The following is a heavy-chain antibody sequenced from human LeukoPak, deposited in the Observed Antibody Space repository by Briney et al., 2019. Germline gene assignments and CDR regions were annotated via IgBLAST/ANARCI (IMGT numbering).Heavy chain of an antibody. CDR2: ISPSGST. CDR1: GVSFSSYY. V-gene: IGHV4-4*08. J-gene: IGHJ2*01. Sequence: SETLSLTCTVSGVSFSSYYWTWIRQPPGKGLEWIGYISPSGSTNYNPSPKRRVTTSVDTSKRHISLRLTSVTAADTAVYYCATDYGGNSDWYFDLWGRGTLVTVS. CDR3: ATDYGGNSDWYFDL. D-gene: IGHD4-23*01.